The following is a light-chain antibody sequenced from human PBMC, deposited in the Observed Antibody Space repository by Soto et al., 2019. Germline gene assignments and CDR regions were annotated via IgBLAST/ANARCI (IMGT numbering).Light chain of an antibody. CDR2: G. V-gene: IGLV1-40*01. CDR1: SSNIGADNP. CDR3: QSYDSGLSSRWV. J-gene: IGLJ3*02. Sequence: QSVLTQPPSASGAPGQRVTISCTGSSSNIGADNPVSWYQQHPGTAPKLIVAGDRHSAFPDRFSFSKSGASASLAITGLRAEDEADYYCQSYDSGLSSRWVFGGGTQLTVL.